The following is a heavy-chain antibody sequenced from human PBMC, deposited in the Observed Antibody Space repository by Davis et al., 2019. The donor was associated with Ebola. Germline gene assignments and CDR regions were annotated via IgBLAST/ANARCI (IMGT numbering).Heavy chain of an antibody. V-gene: IGHV5-51*01. CDR3: ARHSSVATRDGSDY. Sequence: VESLNLSCKGSGYSFTRYWIGSVRQIPGHGLECMGIIYPGDSDTRYSPSLQGQVTIAADNSTSTAYLQWSSLEASDTAMYYCARHSSVATRDGSDYWGQGTLVTVSS. CDR2: IYPGDSDT. D-gene: IGHD6-6*01. CDR1: GYSFTRYW. J-gene: IGHJ4*02.